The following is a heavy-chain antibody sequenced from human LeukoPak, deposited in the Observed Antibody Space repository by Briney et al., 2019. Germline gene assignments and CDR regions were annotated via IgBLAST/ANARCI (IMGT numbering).Heavy chain of an antibody. CDR1: GGSFSGYY. Sequence: SETLSLTCAVYGGSFSGYYWGWIRQPPGKGLEWIATISYSGSTTSYNPSLKSRVTISVDTSKNQFSLKLNSVTAADTAVYYCVRRTSGSYSDYWGQGTLVTVSS. J-gene: IGHJ4*02. D-gene: IGHD1-26*01. V-gene: IGHV4-34*01. CDR2: ISYSGSTT. CDR3: VRRTSGSYSDY.